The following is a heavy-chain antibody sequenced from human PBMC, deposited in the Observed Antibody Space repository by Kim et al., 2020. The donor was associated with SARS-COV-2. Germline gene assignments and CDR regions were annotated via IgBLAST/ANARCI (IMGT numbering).Heavy chain of an antibody. CDR1: GYTFTSYY. J-gene: IGHJ6*02. CDR2: INPSGGST. Sequence: ASVKVSCKASGYTFTSYYMHWVRQAPGQGLEWMGIINPSGGSTSYAQKFQGRVTMTRDTSTSTVYMELSSLRSEDTAVYYCARDRSVEVLWFGEYYYYGMDVWGQGTTVTVSS. V-gene: IGHV1-46*03. D-gene: IGHD3-10*01. CDR3: ARDRSVEVLWFGEYYYYGMDV.